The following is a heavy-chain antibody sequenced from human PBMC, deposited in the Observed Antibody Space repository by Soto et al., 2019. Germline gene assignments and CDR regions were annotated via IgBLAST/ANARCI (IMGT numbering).Heavy chain of an antibody. Sequence: EVQLLESVGGLVQPGGSLRLSCATSGFTFTTYAMSWVRQAPGKGLEWVSAVSAGGSGTYYADSVKGRFTISKDSFKNTLFLQMNTLTAEDTAIYYCAKDLTSSYYSFDYWGQGTLVTVSS. V-gene: IGHV3-23*01. D-gene: IGHD5-12*01. CDR2: VSAGGSGT. CDR1: GFTFTTYA. J-gene: IGHJ4*02. CDR3: AKDLTSSYYSFDY.